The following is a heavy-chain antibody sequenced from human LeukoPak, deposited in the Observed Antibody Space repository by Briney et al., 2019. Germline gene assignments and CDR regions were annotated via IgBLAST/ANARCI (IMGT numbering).Heavy chain of an antibody. CDR2: ISSSGSTI. V-gene: IGHV3-48*03. J-gene: IGHJ5*02. CDR3: ARDTNGDGWFDP. Sequence: TGGSLRLSCAASGFTFSSYEMNGVRQAPGKGLEWVSYISSSGSTIYYADSVKGRFTISRDNAKNSLYLQMNSLRAEDTSVYYCARDTNGDGWFDPWGQGTLVTVSS. D-gene: IGHD4-17*01. CDR1: GFTFSSYE.